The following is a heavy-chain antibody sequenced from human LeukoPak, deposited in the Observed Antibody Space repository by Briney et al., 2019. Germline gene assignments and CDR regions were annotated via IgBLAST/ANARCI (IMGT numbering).Heavy chain of an antibody. Sequence: PGGSLRLSCTASGFTFGEYPITWVRQAPGTGLEWVGFIGSKAYGGTTEYAASAKGRFTISRDDSKSIAYLQVNSLKTEDTAVYYCTRVFGNYVDYYYMDVWGKGTTVTVSS. CDR3: TRVFGNYVDYYYMDV. CDR1: GFTFGEYP. D-gene: IGHD4-11*01. J-gene: IGHJ6*03. CDR2: IGSKAYGGTT. V-gene: IGHV3-49*04.